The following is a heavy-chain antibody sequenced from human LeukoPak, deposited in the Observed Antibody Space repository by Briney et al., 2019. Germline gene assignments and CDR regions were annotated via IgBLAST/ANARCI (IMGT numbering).Heavy chain of an antibody. CDR2: IFYTGST. Sequence: PSETLSLTCTVSGGSISGYYWSWIRQPPGKGLEWIAYIFYTGSTNYNPSLKSRVTISVDTSKNQFSLKVNSVADADTAVYYCARLHYSKDGISRPSMDVWGRGTTVIVSS. D-gene: IGHD4-11*01. V-gene: IGHV4-59*08. CDR1: GGSISGYY. J-gene: IGHJ6*03. CDR3: ARLHYSKDGISRPSMDV.